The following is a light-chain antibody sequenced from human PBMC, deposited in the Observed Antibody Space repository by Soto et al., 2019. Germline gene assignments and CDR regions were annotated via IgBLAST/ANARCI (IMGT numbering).Light chain of an antibody. V-gene: IGLV3-21*04. CDR2: YDS. CDR1: NIGSKG. J-gene: IGLJ3*02. CDR3: QVWDSSSDHPV. Sequence: SYELTQPPSVSVAPGKTASITCAGDNIGSKGVHWYQQKPGQAPVLVIYYDSDRPSGIPERFSGSNSGNTATLTISRVEAGDEADYYCQVWDSSSDHPVFGGGTKLTVL.